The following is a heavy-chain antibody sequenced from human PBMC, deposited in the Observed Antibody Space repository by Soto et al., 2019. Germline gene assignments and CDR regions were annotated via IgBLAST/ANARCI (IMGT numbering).Heavy chain of an antibody. D-gene: IGHD1-26*01. V-gene: IGHV1-69*02. Sequence: ASVKVSCKASGGTFSSYTISWVRQAPGQGLEWMGRIIPILGIANYAQKFQGRVTITADKSTSTAYMELSSLRSEDTAVYYCARSGSYFLNWFDPWGQGTLVTVSS. J-gene: IGHJ5*02. CDR3: ARSGSYFLNWFDP. CDR1: GGTFSSYT. CDR2: IIPILGIA.